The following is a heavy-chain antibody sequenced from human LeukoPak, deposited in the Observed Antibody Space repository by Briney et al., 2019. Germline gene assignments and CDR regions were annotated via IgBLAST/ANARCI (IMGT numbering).Heavy chain of an antibody. CDR3: VRDGGFYYTASPNSWFDP. D-gene: IGHD2-15*01. CDR1: GFSISSDDC. CDR2: ISNRGSP. V-gene: IGHV4-38-2*02. J-gene: IGHJ5*02. Sequence: SETLSLTCLVSGFSISSDDCWGWIRQPPGKGLEWIGSISNRGSPYYNPSLKSRVTMSVDTPNIHFSLRLSSVTAADTAVYYCVRDGGFYYTASPNSWFDPWGQEPWSPSPQ.